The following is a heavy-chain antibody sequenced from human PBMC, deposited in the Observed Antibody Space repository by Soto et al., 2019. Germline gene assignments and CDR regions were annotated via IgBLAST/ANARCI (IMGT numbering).Heavy chain of an antibody. D-gene: IGHD3-3*01. CDR3: ARDLGLIWSGTPYYMDV. Sequence: PGGSLRLSCAASGFTFSNYAMSWVRQAPGKGLEWVSTFTRSGNTYYADSVKGRFTISRDNAKNSLYLQMNSLRAEDTAVYYCARDLGLIWSGTPYYMDVWGKGTTVTVSS. CDR2: FTRSGNT. CDR1: GFTFSNYA. J-gene: IGHJ6*03. V-gene: IGHV3-23*01.